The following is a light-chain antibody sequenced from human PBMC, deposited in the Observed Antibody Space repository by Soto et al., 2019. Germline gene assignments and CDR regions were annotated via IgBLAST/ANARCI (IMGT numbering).Light chain of an antibody. CDR1: QSVSSSY. Sequence: EIVLTQSPGTLSLSPGERATLSCRASQSVSSSYLAWYQQKPGQAPRLLIYGASSRATGIPDRFSGSGSGTDFTLTISRLEPEDFAVYYCQQGLTFGGGTKGEIK. V-gene: IGKV3-20*01. CDR2: GAS. J-gene: IGKJ4*01. CDR3: QQGLT.